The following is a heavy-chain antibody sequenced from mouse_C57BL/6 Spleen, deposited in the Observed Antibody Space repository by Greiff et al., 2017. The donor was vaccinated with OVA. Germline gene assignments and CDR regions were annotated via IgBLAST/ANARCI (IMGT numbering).Heavy chain of an antibody. J-gene: IGHJ4*01. D-gene: IGHD1-1*01. V-gene: IGHV5-9*01. CDR3: ARHYCSSCDAMDY. Sequence: EVQLVESGGGLVKPGGSLKLSCAASGFTFSSYTMSWVRQTPEKRLEWVATISGGGGNTYYPDSVKGRFTISRDNANNTLYLQMSSLRSEDTALYYCARHYCSSCDAMDYWGQGTTVTVSS. CDR2: ISGGGGNT. CDR1: GFTFSSYT.